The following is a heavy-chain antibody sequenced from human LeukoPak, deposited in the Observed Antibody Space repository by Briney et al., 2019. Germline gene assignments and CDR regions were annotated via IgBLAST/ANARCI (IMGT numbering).Heavy chain of an antibody. CDR1: GLTFSTYA. Sequence: GGSLRLSCAASGLTFSTYAMTWVRQAPGKGLEWVSSISGSGDTTYYADSVKGRFTISRDNSKNTLYLQMNSLRAEDTAVYYCAKDMFRGDATLFDYWGQGTLVTVSS. V-gene: IGHV3-23*01. CDR3: AKDMFRGDATLFDY. D-gene: IGHD3-10*02. J-gene: IGHJ4*02. CDR2: ISGSGDTT.